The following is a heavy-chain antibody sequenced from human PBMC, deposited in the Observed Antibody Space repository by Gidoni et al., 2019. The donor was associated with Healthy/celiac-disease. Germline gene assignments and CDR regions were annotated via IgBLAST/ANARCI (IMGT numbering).Heavy chain of an antibody. CDR1: GFTFDAYA. CDR3: AKDISPGVRGVTFDY. Sequence: EVQLVESGGGWVQPGRSLRLSVAASGFTFDAYAMHWVRQAPGKGLEWVSGISWNSGSIGYADSVKGRFTISRDNAKNSLYLQMNSLRAEDTALYYCAKDISPGVRGVTFDYWGQGTLVTVSS. J-gene: IGHJ4*02. V-gene: IGHV3-9*01. D-gene: IGHD3-10*01. CDR2: ISWNSGSI.